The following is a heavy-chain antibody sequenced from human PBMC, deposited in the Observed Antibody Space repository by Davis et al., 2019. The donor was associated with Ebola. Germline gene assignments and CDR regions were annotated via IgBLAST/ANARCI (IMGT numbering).Heavy chain of an antibody. J-gene: IGHJ4*02. CDR2: IGSTSLSV. D-gene: IGHD4-17*01. Sequence: PGESLKISCTASRFTFSDYYMSWVRQAPGKGLEWVAQIGSTSLSVDYADSVKGRFTVSRDNDKNSLYLQMNSLRADDTAVYYCARDSVPDYYGAFGYFDYWGQGALVLVSS. CDR1: RFTFSDYY. V-gene: IGHV3-11*01. CDR3: ARDSVPDYYGAFGYFDY.